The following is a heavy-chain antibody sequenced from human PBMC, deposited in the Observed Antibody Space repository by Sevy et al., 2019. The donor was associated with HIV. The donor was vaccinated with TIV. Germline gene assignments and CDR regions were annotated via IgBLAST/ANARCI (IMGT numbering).Heavy chain of an antibody. CDR3: ATTKDYYDSSGYPFDH. Sequence: ASGKVSCKVSGYTLTALSMHWVRQAPGKGLEWMGTFDPEEGETRFAQKFQGRVTMTEDTSTDTAYMELSSLRSEDTAVYFCATTKDYYDSSGYPFDHWGQGALVTVSS. V-gene: IGHV1-24*01. D-gene: IGHD3-22*01. CDR2: FDPEEGET. CDR1: GYTLTALS. J-gene: IGHJ4*02.